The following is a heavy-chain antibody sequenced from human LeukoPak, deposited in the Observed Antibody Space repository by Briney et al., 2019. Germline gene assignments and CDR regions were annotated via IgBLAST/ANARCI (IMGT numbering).Heavy chain of an antibody. CDR1: GYSISSGYY. V-gene: IGHV4-38-2*02. CDR2: IYHSGST. D-gene: IGHD5-24*01. J-gene: IGHJ4*02. CDR3: ACGVRELLDY. Sequence: PSETLSLTCTVSGYSISSGYYWGWIRQPPGKGLEWIGSIYHSGSTYYNPPLKSRVTISVDTSKNQFSLKLSSVTAADTAVYYCACGVRELLDYWGQGTLVTVSS.